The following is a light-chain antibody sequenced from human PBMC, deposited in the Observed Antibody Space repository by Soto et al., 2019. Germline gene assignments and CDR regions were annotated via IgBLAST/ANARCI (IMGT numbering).Light chain of an antibody. CDR3: RQSYRSAVT. V-gene: IGKV1-39*01. CDR2: AAS. J-gene: IGKJ4*01. CDR1: QSISSY. Sequence: DIQMTQSPSSLSASVGDRVTITCRASQSISSYLNWYQQKPGKAPKLLIYAASSLQSVVPSRFSGIGSGSDFTLAFSSLQPEDFATYDCRQSYRSAVTFGGGTKVEIK.